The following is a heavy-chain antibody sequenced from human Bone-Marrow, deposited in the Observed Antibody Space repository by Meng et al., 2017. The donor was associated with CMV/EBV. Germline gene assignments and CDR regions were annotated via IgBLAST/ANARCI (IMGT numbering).Heavy chain of an antibody. J-gene: IGHJ4*02. CDR3: ARDSDSSGSHFDY. V-gene: IGHV3-30-3*01. Sequence: GESLKIPCSVSGFTFSYYALHWVRQAPGKGLEWVAVISYDGNNIYYTESVKVRFTISRDNSKNTLYLQMNSLRAEDTAVYYCARDSDSSGSHFDYWGQGTLVTVPS. CDR2: ISYDGNNI. D-gene: IGHD3-22*01. CDR1: GFTFSYYA.